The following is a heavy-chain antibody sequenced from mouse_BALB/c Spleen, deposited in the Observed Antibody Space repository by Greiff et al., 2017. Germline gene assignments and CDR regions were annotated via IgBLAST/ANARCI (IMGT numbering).Heavy chain of an antibody. D-gene: IGHD3-3*01. Sequence: QVHVKQSGAELVRPGSSVKISCKASGYAFSSYWMNWVKQRPGQGLEWIGQIYPGDGDTNYNGKFKGKATLTADKSSSTAYMQLSSLTSEDSAVYFCARGGQAFAYWGQGTLVTVSA. V-gene: IGHV1-80*01. CDR3: ARGGQAFAY. CDR2: IYPGDGDT. CDR1: GYAFSSYW. J-gene: IGHJ3*01.